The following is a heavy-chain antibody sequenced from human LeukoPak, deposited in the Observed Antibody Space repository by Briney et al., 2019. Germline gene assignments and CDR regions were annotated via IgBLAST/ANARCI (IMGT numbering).Heavy chain of an antibody. J-gene: IGHJ4*02. Sequence: GGSLRLSCAASGFTFSDYYMTWIRQAPGQGLEWVSFISSSSSHTNYADSVRGRFIISRDNAKNYLYLQMNSLRGDDTAVYYCARGRRYDSSGYYADWGQGTLVTVSS. V-gene: IGHV3-11*05. CDR3: ARGRRYDSSGYYAD. CDR1: GFTFSDYY. D-gene: IGHD3-22*01. CDR2: ISSSSSHT.